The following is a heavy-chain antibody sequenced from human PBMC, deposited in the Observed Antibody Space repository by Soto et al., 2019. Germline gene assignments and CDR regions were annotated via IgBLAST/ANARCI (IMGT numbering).Heavy chain of an antibody. J-gene: IGHJ3*02. CDR2: IWYDGSNK. Sequence: GGSLRLSCAASVFTFSSYGMHWVRQAPGKGLEWVAVIWYDGSNKYYVDSVKGRFTISRDNAKNSLYLQMNSLRAEDTAVYYCARGLPTWRNDAFDIWGRGTMVTVSS. CDR3: ARGLPTWRNDAFDI. V-gene: IGHV3-33*01. CDR1: VFTFSSYG. D-gene: IGHD1-26*01.